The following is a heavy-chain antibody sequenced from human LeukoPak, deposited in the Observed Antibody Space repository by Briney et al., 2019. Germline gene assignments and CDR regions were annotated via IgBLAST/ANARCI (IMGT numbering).Heavy chain of an antibody. Sequence: SETLSLTCTVSGGSISSYYWSWIRQPAGKGLEWIGRIYTSGSTNYNPSLKSRVTMSVDTSKNQLSLKLSSVTAADTAVYYCARGHRGYSGYDPKYYYGMDVWGQGTTVTVSS. J-gene: IGHJ6*02. V-gene: IGHV4-4*07. CDR3: ARGHRGYSGYDPKYYYGMDV. CDR1: GGSISSYY. D-gene: IGHD5-12*01. CDR2: IYTSGST.